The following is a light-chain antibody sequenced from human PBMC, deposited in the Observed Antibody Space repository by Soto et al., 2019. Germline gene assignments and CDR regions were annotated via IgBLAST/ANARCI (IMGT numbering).Light chain of an antibody. CDR2: KAS. CDR1: PTSISW. Sequence: DIQMTESPSTLSGAVGDIVTMTCRASPTSISWLACYQQKPGKAPKLLIYKASTLKSGFPSRFSGSGSGTEFTLTISSLQSEDFAVYYCQQYNNWPKTFGQGTKVDIK. J-gene: IGKJ1*01. CDR3: QQYNNWPKT. V-gene: IGKV1-5*03.